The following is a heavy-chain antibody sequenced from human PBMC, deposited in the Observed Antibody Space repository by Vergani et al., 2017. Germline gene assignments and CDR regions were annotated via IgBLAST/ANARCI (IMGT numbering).Heavy chain of an antibody. CDR1: GYTFTSYA. Sequence: QVQLVQSGAEVKKPGASVKVSCKASGYTFTSYAMHWVRQAPGQRLEWMGWINAGNGNTKYSQKFQGRVTITRDKSASTAYMELSSLRSEDTAVYYGARVLLPVDCGGDCYTPLGAFDIWGRGTMVTVSS. CDR2: INAGNGNT. V-gene: IGHV1-3*01. D-gene: IGHD2-21*02. J-gene: IGHJ3*02. CDR3: ARVLLPVDCGGDCYTPLGAFDI.